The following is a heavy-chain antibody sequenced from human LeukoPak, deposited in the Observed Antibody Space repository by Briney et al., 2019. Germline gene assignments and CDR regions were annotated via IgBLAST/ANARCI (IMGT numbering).Heavy chain of an antibody. V-gene: IGHV3-9*01. D-gene: IGHD1-14*01. CDR3: AKGIRSTGTYYFDY. J-gene: IGHJ4*02. CDR1: GFTFDDYA. Sequence: PGRSLRLSCAASGFTFDDYAMHWVRQAPGKGLEWVSGISWNSGSIGYADSVKGRFTISRDNAKNSLYLQMNSLRAEDTALYYCAKGIRSTGTYYFDYWGQGTLVTVSS. CDR2: ISWNSGSI.